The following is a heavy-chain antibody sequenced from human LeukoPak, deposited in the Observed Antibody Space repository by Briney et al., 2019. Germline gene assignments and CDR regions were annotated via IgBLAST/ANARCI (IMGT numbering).Heavy chain of an antibody. Sequence: GRSLRLSCAASGFTFISYAMTWVRQTPGKGLEWVSSINAGGDDTIYTESVKGRFTISRDNSKNTLYLQMNSLRADDTAIYYCAKGGSYAPLDYWGQGTLVTVSS. J-gene: IGHJ4*02. CDR2: INAGGDDT. V-gene: IGHV3-23*01. CDR1: GFTFISYA. CDR3: AKGGSYAPLDY. D-gene: IGHD1-26*01.